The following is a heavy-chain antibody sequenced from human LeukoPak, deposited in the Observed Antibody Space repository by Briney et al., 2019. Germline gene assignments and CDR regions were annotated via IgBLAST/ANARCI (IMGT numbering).Heavy chain of an antibody. Sequence: SETLSLTCAVYGGSFSGYYWSWIRQPPGKGLERIGEINHSGSTNYNPSLKSRVTISVDTSKNQFSLKLSSVTAADTAVYYCAREAMVAGGAFDIWGQGTMVTVSS. CDR1: GGSFSGYY. CDR3: AREAMVAGGAFDI. V-gene: IGHV4-34*01. D-gene: IGHD2-8*01. J-gene: IGHJ3*02. CDR2: INHSGST.